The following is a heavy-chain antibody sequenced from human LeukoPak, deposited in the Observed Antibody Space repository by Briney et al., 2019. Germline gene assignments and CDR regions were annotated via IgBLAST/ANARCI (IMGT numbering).Heavy chain of an antibody. V-gene: IGHV3-30*18. Sequence: PGRSLRLSCAASGFTFSSYGMHWVRQAPGKGLEWVAVISYDGSTQYYADSVKGRFTISRDNSNNTLSLQMNSLKAEDTAVYYCAKANKREMQLWSRLYHRNSDSSGDTLDYWGQGTLDTVSS. CDR3: AKANKREMQLWSRLYHRNSDSSGDTLDY. CDR2: ISYDGSTQ. CDR1: GFTFSSYG. D-gene: IGHD2/OR15-2a*01. J-gene: IGHJ4*02.